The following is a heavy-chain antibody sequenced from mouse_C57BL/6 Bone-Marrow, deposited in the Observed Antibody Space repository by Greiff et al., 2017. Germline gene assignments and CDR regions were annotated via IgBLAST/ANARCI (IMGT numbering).Heavy chain of an antibody. CDR1: GYTFTSYG. CDR2: IYPRSGNT. J-gene: IGHJ2*01. D-gene: IGHD2-5*01. Sequence: QVQLQQSGAELARPGASVKLSCKASGYTFTSYGISWVKQRTGQGLEWIGEIYPRSGNTYYNEKFKGKATLTADKSSSTAYMELRSLTSDDSAVXFCSRDYSNYPRPYYFDYWGQGTTLTVSS. CDR3: SRDYSNYPRPYYFDY. V-gene: IGHV1-81*01.